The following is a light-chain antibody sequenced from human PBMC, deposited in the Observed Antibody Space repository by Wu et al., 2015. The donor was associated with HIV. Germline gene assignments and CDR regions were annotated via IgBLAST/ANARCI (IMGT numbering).Light chain of an antibody. CDR2: DAS. V-gene: IGKV3-11*01. Sequence: EIVLTQSPATLSLSPGERAILSCRASQSVSAYLAWYQQHPGQAPRLLIYDASKRATGVPDRFSGSGSGTEFTLTISSLQPDDFATYYCQQSYSIPITFGEGPRWRS. CDR1: QSVSAY. CDR3: QQSYSIPIT. J-gene: IGKJ4*01.